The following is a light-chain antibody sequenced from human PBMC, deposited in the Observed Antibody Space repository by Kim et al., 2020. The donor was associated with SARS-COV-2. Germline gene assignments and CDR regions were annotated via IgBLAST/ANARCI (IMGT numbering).Light chain of an antibody. Sequence: GQKVTTSCSGSSSNIGQNYVSWYQQFPGTAPKLLIYDNNKRHSGIPDRFSGSKSGTSATLGTTGLQTGDEADYYCGTWDSSLNGLVFGGGTQLTVL. CDR2: DNN. V-gene: IGLV1-51*01. CDR3: GTWDSSLNGLV. J-gene: IGLJ2*01. CDR1: SSNIGQNY.